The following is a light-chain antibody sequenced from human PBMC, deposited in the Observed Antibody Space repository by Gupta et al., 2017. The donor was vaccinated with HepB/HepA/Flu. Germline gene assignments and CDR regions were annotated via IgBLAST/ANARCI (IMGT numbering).Light chain of an antibody. J-gene: IGLJ3*02. CDR2: SNN. Sequence: QSVLTPPPSASGTPGQRVTISCYGSRSNLGSNYGYWYQQLPGTATNLLIYSNNQRPSGVPDRFSGSKSGTSASLAISGLRSEDEADYYCAEWDDSLSGPVFGGGTKLTVL. CDR1: RSNLGSNY. CDR3: AEWDDSLSGPV. V-gene: IGLV1-47*02.